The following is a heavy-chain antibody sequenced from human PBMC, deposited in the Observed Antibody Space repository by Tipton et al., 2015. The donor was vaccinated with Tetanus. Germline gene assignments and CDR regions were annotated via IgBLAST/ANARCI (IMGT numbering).Heavy chain of an antibody. D-gene: IGHD5/OR15-5a*01. Sequence: SLRLSCAASGFTFSSFGMNWVRQAPGKGLEWVSYISYATSLTYYADSVKGRFTISRDNAKNSLYLQMNSLRDEDTAMYYCASGPDVSTPSLNYGGQGTLFPFSS. CDR3: ASGPDVSTPSLNY. J-gene: IGHJ4*02. V-gene: IGHV3-48*02. CDR2: ISYATSLT. CDR1: GFTFSSFG.